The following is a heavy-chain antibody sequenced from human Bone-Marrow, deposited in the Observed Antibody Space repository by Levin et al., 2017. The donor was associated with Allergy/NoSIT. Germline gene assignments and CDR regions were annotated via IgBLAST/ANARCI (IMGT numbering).Heavy chain of an antibody. D-gene: IGHD3-10*01. V-gene: IGHV3-7*04. J-gene: IGHJ6*03. CDR2: IKQDGSEK. CDR3: ARDRSVVRGVIIPKTNYYYYYMDV. Sequence: GGSLRLSCAASGFTFSSYWMSWVRQAPGKGLEWVANIKQDGSEKYYVDSVKGRFTISRDNAKNSLYLQMNSLRAEDTAVYYCARDRSVVRGVIIPKTNYYYYYMDVWGKGTTVTVSS. CDR1: GFTFSSYW.